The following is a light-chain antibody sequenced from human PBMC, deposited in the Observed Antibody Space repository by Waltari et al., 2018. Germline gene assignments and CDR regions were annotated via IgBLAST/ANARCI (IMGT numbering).Light chain of an antibody. J-gene: IGLJ1*01. CDR1: NSESKS. Sequence: SYVLTQPPSVSVAPGETARITCGGNNSESKSGHWYRQRPGQAPVVVISYDNDRAAGIPERFSGSNSGNTATLTISRVEAGDEADYYCQVWDANTDPGVFGTGTEVTVL. CDR3: QVWDANTDPGV. CDR2: YDN. V-gene: IGLV3-21*01.